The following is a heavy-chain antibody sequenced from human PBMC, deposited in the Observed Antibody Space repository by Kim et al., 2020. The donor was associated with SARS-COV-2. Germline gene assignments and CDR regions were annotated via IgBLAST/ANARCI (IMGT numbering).Heavy chain of an antibody. CDR2: INPSGGI. J-gene: IGHJ6*02. V-gene: IGHV4-34*01. Sequence: SETLSITCAVYGGSFSGYSWSWIRQPPGRGLEWIVKINPSGGINYTPSLKSRVTISTDTSKNQFSLKLTSVTAADTGFYVCARGRAGGVPAPILGIGPHYDSFIMVVWGHGTTVTVSS. D-gene: IGHD2-2*01. CDR1: GGSFSGYS. CDR3: ARGRAGGVPAPILGIGPHYDSFIMVV.